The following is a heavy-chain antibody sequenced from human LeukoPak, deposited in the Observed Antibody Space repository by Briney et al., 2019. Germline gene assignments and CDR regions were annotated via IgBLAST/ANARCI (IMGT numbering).Heavy chain of an antibody. V-gene: IGHV4-4*07. CDR3: ARTMVRGVIKTG. CDR2: IYTSGST. J-gene: IGHJ4*02. D-gene: IGHD3-10*01. CDR1: GVSISSYY. Sequence: SETLSLTCTVSGVSISSYYWSWIRQPAGKGLEWIGRIYTSGSTNYNSSLKSRVTMSVDTSKNQFSLKLSSVTAADTAVYYCARTMVRGVIKTGWGQGTLVTVSS.